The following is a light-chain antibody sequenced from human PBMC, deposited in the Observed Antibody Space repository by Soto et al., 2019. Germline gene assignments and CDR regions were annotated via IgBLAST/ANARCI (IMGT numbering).Light chain of an antibody. CDR2: EVS. CDR1: SSDVGSYNL. J-gene: IGLJ1*01. CDR3: CSYEGSGTFV. V-gene: IGLV2-23*02. Sequence: QSALTQPASVCGSPGQSITISCTGTSSDVGSYNLVSWYQQHPGKAPKLMIYEVSKRPSGVSNRFSGSKSGNTASLTISGLQAEDEADYYCCSYEGSGTFVFGTGTKVTVL.